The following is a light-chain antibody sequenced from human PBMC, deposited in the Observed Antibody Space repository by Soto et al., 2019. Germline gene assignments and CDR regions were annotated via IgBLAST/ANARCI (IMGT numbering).Light chain of an antibody. CDR3: SSYAGSNNFPYV. CDR1: SSDVGGYNY. Sequence: QSALTQPPSASGSPGQSVTISCTGTSSDVGGYNYVSWYQQHPGKAPKLMIYEVSKRPSGVPDRFSGSKSGNTASLTVSGLQAEDEADYYCSSYAGSNNFPYVFGTGTKVTFL. J-gene: IGLJ1*01. CDR2: EVS. V-gene: IGLV2-8*01.